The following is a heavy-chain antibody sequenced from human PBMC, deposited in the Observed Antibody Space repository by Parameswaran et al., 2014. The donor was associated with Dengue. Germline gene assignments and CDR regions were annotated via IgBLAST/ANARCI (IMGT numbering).Heavy chain of an antibody. CDR3: AREGELELRGMVYYYYGMDV. J-gene: IGHJ6*02. D-gene: IGHD1-7*01. CDR2: ISSSGSTI. Sequence: WIRQPPGKGLEWVSYISSSGSTIYYADSVKGRFTISRDNAKNSLYLQMNSLRAEDTAVYYCAREGELELRGMVYYYYGMDVWGQGTTVTVSS. V-gene: IGHV3-48*03.